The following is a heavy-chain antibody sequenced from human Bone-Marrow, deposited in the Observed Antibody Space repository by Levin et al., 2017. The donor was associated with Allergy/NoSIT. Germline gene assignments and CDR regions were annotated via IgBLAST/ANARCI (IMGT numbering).Heavy chain of an antibody. CDR3: AKESGRIAVAGTGGGAFDI. CDR2: ISGSGGST. V-gene: IGHV3-23*01. D-gene: IGHD6-19*01. CDR1: GFTFSSYA. Sequence: GGSLRLSCAASGFTFSSYAMSWVRQAPGKGLEWVSAISGSGGSTYYADSVKGRFTISRDNSKNTLYLQMNSLRAEDTAVYYCAKESGRIAVAGTGGGAFDIWGQGTMVTVSS. J-gene: IGHJ3*02.